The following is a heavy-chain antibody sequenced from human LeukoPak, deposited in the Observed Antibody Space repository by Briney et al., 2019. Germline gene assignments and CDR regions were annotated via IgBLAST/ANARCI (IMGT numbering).Heavy chain of an antibody. CDR2: ISYHGYNE. J-gene: IGHJ4*02. CDR3: AKDHDILTGAFDF. D-gene: IGHD3-9*01. V-gene: IGHV3-30*18. Sequence: PGGSLRLSCAASGFNFSNYGMHWVRQTPGKGLQWVTVISYHGYNEYYADSVKGRFTISRDNSKNTLYLQMNSLRSGDTAVYYCAKDHDILTGAFDFWGQGTLVTVSS. CDR1: GFNFSNYG.